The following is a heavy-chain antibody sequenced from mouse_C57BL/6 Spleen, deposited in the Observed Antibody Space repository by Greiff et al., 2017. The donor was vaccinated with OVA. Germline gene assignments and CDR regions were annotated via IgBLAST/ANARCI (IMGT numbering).Heavy chain of an antibody. Sequence: EVQLQQSGPELVKPGASVKISCKASGYSFTGYFMNWVMQSHGKSLEWIGRINPYNGDTFYNQKFKGKATLTVDKSSSTAHMELRSLTSEDSAVYYCARDGSSLHWYFDVWGTGTTVTVSS. V-gene: IGHV1-20*01. CDR1: GYSFTGYF. J-gene: IGHJ1*03. CDR3: ARDGSSLHWYFDV. CDR2: INPYNGDT. D-gene: IGHD1-1*01.